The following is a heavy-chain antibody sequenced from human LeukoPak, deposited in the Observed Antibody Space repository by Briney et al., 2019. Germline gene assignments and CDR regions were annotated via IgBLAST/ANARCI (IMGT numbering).Heavy chain of an antibody. CDR2: VNPNSGNT. CDR1: GYTFTSYD. J-gene: IGHJ5*02. CDR3: ARGRGGKYQLLYNWFDP. D-gene: IGHD2-2*01. V-gene: IGHV1-8*01. Sequence: ASVKVSCKASGYTFTSYDINWVRQATGQGLEWMGWVNPNSGNTGYAQKFQGRVTMTRNTSISTAYMELSSLRSEDTAVYYCARGRGGKYQLLYNWFDPWGQGTLVTVSS.